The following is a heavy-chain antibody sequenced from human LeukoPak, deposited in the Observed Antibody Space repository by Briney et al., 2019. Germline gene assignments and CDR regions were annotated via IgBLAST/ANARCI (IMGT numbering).Heavy chain of an antibody. CDR1: GFTFSDYY. J-gene: IGHJ4*02. D-gene: IGHD5-18*01. V-gene: IGHV3-11*01. CDR3: AREVDTAIVTIFDY. Sequence: GGSLRLSCAASGFTFSDYYMSWIRQAPGKGLEWVSYISSSGSTIYYADSVKGVFTISRATAKNSLYLLINSLSAETAVLYYGAREVDTAIVTIFDYWGQGTLVTVSS. CDR2: ISSSGSTI.